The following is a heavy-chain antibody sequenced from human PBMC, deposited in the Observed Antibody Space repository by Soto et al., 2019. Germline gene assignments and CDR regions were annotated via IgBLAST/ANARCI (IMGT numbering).Heavy chain of an antibody. CDR1: GGSISSADYY. V-gene: IGHV4-30-4*01. CDR3: AGGRGSYYGDFDY. J-gene: IGHJ4*02. CDR2: IYYSGST. Sequence: SEPLSLTCTVSGGSISSADYYWSWIRQPPGKGLEWIGYIYYSGSTYYNPSLKSRVTISVDTSKNQFSLKLSSVTAADTAVYYCAGGRGSYYGDFDYWGQGTLVTVSS. D-gene: IGHD1-26*01.